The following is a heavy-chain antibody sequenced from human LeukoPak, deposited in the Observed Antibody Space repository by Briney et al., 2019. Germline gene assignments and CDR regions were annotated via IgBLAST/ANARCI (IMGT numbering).Heavy chain of an antibody. CDR2: IYYSGST. CDR3: ARHDSYGSSNWFDP. Sequence: PSETLSLTCTVSGGSISRYYWSWNRQPPGKGLEWIGYIYYSGSTNYNPSLKSRVTISVDTSKNQFSLKLSSVTAADTAVYYCARHDSYGSSNWFDPWGQGTLDTVSP. J-gene: IGHJ5*02. D-gene: IGHD4-17*01. V-gene: IGHV4-59*01. CDR1: GGSISRYY.